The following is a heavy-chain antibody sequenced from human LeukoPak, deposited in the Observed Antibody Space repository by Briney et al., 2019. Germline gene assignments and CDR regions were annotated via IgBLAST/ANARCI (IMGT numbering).Heavy chain of an antibody. V-gene: IGHV3-30*18. D-gene: IGHD3-10*01. CDR1: GFTFSTYG. Sequence: GGSLRLSCSASGFTFSTYGMHWVRQAPGKGLDWVAVISYDGSSKYYADSVKGRFTIFRDNSKNTLYLQMNSLRAEDTAVYYCAKLLWFGGLFDYWGQGTLVTVSS. CDR3: AKLLWFGGLFDY. J-gene: IGHJ4*02. CDR2: ISYDGSSK.